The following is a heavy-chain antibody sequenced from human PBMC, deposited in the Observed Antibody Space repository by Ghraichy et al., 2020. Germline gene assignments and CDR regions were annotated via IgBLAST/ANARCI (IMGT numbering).Heavy chain of an antibody. J-gene: IGHJ4*02. CDR3: ARARRDGGDFDY. V-gene: IGHV4-61*01. D-gene: IGHD5-24*01. CDR2: IYYSGST. CDR1: GGSVSSGSYY. Sequence: SETLSLTCTVSGGSVSSGSYYWSWIRQPPGKGLEWIGYIYYSGSTNYNPSLKSRVTISVDTSKNQFSLKLSSVTAADTAVYYCARARRDGGDFDYWGQGTLVTVSS.